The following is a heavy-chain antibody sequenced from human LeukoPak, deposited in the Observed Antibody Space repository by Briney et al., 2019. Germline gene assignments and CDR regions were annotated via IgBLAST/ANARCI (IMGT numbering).Heavy chain of an antibody. J-gene: IGHJ4*02. D-gene: IGHD3-22*01. V-gene: IGHV1-69*05. CDR3: ARGELGDSSGFSFFDY. Sequence: ASVKVSCKASRGTFSSYGISWVRQAPGQGLEWMGGVIAIFGRVKYGQRFQGRATITTDESTSTAYMELSSLTSEDTGVYYCARGELGDSSGFSFFDYWGQGTLVTVSS. CDR1: RGTFSSYG. CDR2: VIAIFGRV.